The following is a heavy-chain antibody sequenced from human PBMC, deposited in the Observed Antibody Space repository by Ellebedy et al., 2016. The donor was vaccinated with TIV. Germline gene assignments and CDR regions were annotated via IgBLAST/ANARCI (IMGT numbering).Heavy chain of an antibody. CDR1: GYTFTTYD. CDR2: MNPNSGNT. D-gene: IGHD7-27*01. J-gene: IGHJ5*02. Sequence: ASVKVSCXASGYTFTTYDINWVRQAPGQGPEWMGWMNPNSGNTGYAQKFQGRVTITRDTSASTAYMELSSLRSEDTAVYYCARDRGLGIGLGDLWGQGTLVTVSS. V-gene: IGHV1-8*01. CDR3: ARDRGLGIGLGDL.